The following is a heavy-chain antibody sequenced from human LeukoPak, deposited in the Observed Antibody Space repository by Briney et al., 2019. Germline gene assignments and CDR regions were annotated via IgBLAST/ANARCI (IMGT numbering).Heavy chain of an antibody. Sequence: GRSLTLSCAASGFTFSSYGMHWVRQAPGKGLEWVAILWYDGSNTYYADSVKGRFTISRDNSKNTVYVQMNNLRAEDTAVYYCARARYSNYAGGFDYWGQGTLVSVSP. J-gene: IGHJ4*02. V-gene: IGHV3-33*01. D-gene: IGHD4-11*01. CDR1: GFTFSSYG. CDR3: ARARYSNYAGGFDY. CDR2: LWYDGSNT.